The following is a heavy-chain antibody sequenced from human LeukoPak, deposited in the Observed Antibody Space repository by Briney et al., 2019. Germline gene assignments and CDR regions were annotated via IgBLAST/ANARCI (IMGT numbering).Heavy chain of an antibody. V-gene: IGHV4-59*01. J-gene: IGHJ4*02. CDR2: IYYSGST. D-gene: IGHD6-13*01. Sequence: PSETLSFTCTVSGGSISSYYWSWIRQPPGKGLEWIGYIYYSGSTNYNPSLKSRVTISVDTSKNQFSLKLSSVTAADTAVCYCARGPSYSSKRGHFDYWGQGTLVTVSS. CDR3: ARGPSYSSKRGHFDY. CDR1: GGSISSYY.